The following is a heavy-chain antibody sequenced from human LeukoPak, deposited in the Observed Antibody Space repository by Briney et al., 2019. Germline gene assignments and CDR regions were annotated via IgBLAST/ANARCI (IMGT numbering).Heavy chain of an antibody. CDR2: IYTSGST. CDR3: ARDLFSVVAPTNWFDP. Sequence: SETLSLTCTVSGGSISSYYWSWIRQPAGKGLEWIGRIYTSGSTNYNPSLKSRVTMSVDTSKNQFSLKLSSVTAADTAVYYCARDLFSVVAPTNWFDPWGQGTLVTVPS. CDR1: GGSISSYY. V-gene: IGHV4-4*07. J-gene: IGHJ5*02. D-gene: IGHD2-15*01.